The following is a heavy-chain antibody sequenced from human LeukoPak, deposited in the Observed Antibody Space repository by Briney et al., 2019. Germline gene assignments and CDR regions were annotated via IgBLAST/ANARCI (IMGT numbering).Heavy chain of an antibody. Sequence: GGSLRLSCAASGFTVSSNYMSWVRQAPGKGLEWVSVIYSGGSTYYADSVKGRFTISRDNSKNTLYLQMNSLRAEDTAVYYCARDRRGGYYGSGSYYNEQYYFDYWGQGTLVTASS. V-gene: IGHV3-66*01. CDR1: GFTVSSNY. J-gene: IGHJ4*02. CDR2: IYSGGST. CDR3: ARDRRGGYYGSGSYYNEQYYFDY. D-gene: IGHD3-10*01.